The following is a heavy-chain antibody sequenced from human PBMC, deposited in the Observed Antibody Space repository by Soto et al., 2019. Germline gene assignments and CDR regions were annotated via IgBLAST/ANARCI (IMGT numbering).Heavy chain of an antibody. D-gene: IGHD2-8*02. J-gene: IGHJ4*02. CDR2: ISRDGGTK. Sequence: QVQLVESGGAVVQPGGSLSLSCPVPGFTVGIYGLHWVRQDPGKGLVWVAVISRDGGTKYYADSVKGRFTIARDNSRNTLFLEMNSLRGDDMAVYYCTGEVASGYWGQGTMVTVSS. CDR3: TGEVASGY. CDR1: GFTVGIYG. V-gene: IGHV3-30*03.